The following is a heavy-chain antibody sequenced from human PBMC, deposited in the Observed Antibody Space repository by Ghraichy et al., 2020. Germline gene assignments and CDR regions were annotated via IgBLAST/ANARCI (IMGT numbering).Heavy chain of an antibody. Sequence: GGSLRLSCAASGFTFSSYAMSWVRQAPGKGLEWVSAISGSGGSTYYADSVKGRFTISRDNSKNTLYLQMNSLRAEDTAVYYCAKDLYSSSWALPDYYYYYGMDVWGQGTTVTVSS. CDR3: AKDLYSSSWALPDYYYYYGMDV. D-gene: IGHD6-13*01. J-gene: IGHJ6*02. V-gene: IGHV3-23*01. CDR2: ISGSGGST. CDR1: GFTFSSYA.